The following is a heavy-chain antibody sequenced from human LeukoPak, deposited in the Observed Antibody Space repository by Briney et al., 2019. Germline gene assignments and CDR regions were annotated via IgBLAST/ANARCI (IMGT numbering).Heavy chain of an antibody. CDR3: ARQELGWFDP. J-gene: IGHJ5*02. CDR1: GGSISSGGYS. D-gene: IGHD1-7*01. Sequence: PSQTLSLTCAVSGGSISSGGYSWSWIRQPPGKGLEWIGYIYHSGSTYYNPSLKSRVTISVDRSKNQFSLKLSSVTAADTAVYYCARQELGWFDPWGQGTLVTVSS. V-gene: IGHV4-30-2*01. CDR2: IYHSGST.